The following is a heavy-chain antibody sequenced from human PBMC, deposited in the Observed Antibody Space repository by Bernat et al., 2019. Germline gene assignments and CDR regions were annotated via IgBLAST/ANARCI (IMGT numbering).Heavy chain of an antibody. CDR1: GFSLSNARMG. V-gene: IGHV2-26*01. D-gene: IGHD3-22*01. CDR3: ARHYYYDSSGYYDAFDI. CDR2: IFSNDEK. J-gene: IGHJ3*02. Sequence: QVTLKESGPVLVNPTETLTLTCTVSGFSLSNARMGVSWIRQPPGKALEWLAHIFSNDEKSYSTSLKSRLTISKDTSKSQVVLTMTNMDPVDTATYYCARHYYYDSSGYYDAFDIWGQGTMVTVSS.